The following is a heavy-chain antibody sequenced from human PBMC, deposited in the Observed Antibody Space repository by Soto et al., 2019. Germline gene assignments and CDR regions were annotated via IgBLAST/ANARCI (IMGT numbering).Heavy chain of an antibody. CDR2: ISYDGSNK. V-gene: IGHV3-30-3*01. CDR1: GFTFSSYA. CDR3: ARDFDSSGPGDAFDI. J-gene: IGHJ3*02. D-gene: IGHD3-22*01. Sequence: PGGSLRLSCAASGFTFSSYAMHWVRQAPGKGLEWVAVISYDGSNKYYADSVKGRFTISRDNSKNTLYLQMNSLRAEDTAVYYCARDFDSSGPGDAFDIWGQGTMVTVSS.